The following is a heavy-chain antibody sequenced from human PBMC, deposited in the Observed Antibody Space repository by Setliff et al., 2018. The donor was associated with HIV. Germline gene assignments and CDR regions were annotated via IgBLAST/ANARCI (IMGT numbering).Heavy chain of an antibody. CDR1: GFTFSSYN. CDR3: ARDLPCSTGCQGWGFGVDV. V-gene: IGHV3-21*01. J-gene: IGHJ6*02. Sequence: GGSLRLSCAASGFTFSSYNMNWVRQAPGKGLEWVSSISGSSDYIYYADSVKGRFTISRDTAKNSLSLQMNSLRAEDTAIYYCARDLPCSTGCQGWGFGVDVWGQGTTVTVS. CDR2: ISGSSDYI. D-gene: IGHD2-2*01.